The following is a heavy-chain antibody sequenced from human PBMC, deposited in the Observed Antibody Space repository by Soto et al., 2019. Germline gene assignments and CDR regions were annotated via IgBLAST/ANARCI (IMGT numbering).Heavy chain of an antibody. Sequence: EVQLVESGGGLVKPGGSLRLSCTASGFTFTSYTMNWVRQAPGKGLEWVSSISSSADYIYYADSLKGRFTISRDNAQSSLYLQMHSLIVEDTAVYFCARDVFGDYSFDSWGQGTLVTVSS. CDR3: ARDVFGDYSFDS. V-gene: IGHV3-21*02. J-gene: IGHJ4*02. CDR2: ISSSADYI. CDR1: GFTFTSYT. D-gene: IGHD4-17*01.